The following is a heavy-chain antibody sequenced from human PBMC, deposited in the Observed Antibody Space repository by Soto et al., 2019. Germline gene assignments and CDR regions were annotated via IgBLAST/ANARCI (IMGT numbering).Heavy chain of an antibody. J-gene: IGHJ5*02. D-gene: IGHD3-3*01. CDR1: GYTFNPYG. CDR2: ISAYDGKT. CDR3: ARDPYEFWTSYWFDT. V-gene: IGHV1-18*01. Sequence: ASVKVSCPTSGYTFNPYGINWVRQAPGQGLELMGWISAYDGKTTYAEKFQGRVTMTTDTSTSTAYMELRSLRSDDTAIYYCARDPYEFWTSYWFDTWGEGTPVTIS.